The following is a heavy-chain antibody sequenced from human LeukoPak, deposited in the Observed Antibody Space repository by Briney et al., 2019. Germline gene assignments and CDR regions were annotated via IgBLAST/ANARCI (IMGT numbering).Heavy chain of an antibody. Sequence: PGGSLRLSCAASGFTVSSNYMSWVRQAPGKGLEWVSRISSDGTITSYADSVKGRFTLSRDTAKNTLYLQMNSLRAEDTAVYYCVREDRILLGNDAFDIWGLGTVVTVSS. V-gene: IGHV3-74*01. CDR1: GFTVSSNY. CDR2: ISSDGTIT. CDR3: VREDRILLGNDAFDI. J-gene: IGHJ3*02. D-gene: IGHD2/OR15-2a*01.